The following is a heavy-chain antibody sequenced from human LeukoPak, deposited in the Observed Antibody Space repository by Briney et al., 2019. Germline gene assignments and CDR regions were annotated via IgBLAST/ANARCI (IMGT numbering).Heavy chain of an antibody. Sequence: SETLSLTCTVSGGPTSSGGYSWSWIRQSPNKGLEWIGFIYQNGATQYNPSLKSRVTISQDRSKNQFSLRLNSVTGADTAVYYCARATGILLYWYFDLWGRGTLVTVSS. CDR2: IYQNGAT. CDR3: ARATGILLYWYFDL. V-gene: IGHV4-30-2*06. D-gene: IGHD7-27*01. CDR1: GGPTSSGGYS. J-gene: IGHJ2*01.